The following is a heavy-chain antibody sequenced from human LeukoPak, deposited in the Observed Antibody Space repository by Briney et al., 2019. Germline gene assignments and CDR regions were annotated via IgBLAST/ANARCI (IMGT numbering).Heavy chain of an antibody. J-gene: IGHJ4*02. CDR3: ARDSGPPNYYFDY. Sequence: SETLSLTCTVSGGSLSGYYWNWIRQPPGKGLEWIGYISYSGNTNYNPSLNSRVTISVDMSKNQFSLKLSSVTAADTAVYYCARDSGPPNYYFDYWGQGTLVTVSS. V-gene: IGHV4-59*12. CDR1: GGSLSGYY. CDR2: ISYSGNT. D-gene: IGHD2-8*02.